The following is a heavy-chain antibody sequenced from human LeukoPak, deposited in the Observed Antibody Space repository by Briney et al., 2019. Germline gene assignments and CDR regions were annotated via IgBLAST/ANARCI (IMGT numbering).Heavy chain of an antibody. CDR1: GFTFSSYA. J-gene: IGHJ4*02. Sequence: GGSLRLSCAASGFTFSSYAMSWVRQAPGKGLEWVANIKQDGSEKYYVDSVKGRFTISRDNAKNSLYLQMNSLRAEDTAVYYCARREQQLGRSDYWGQGTLVTVSS. D-gene: IGHD6-13*01. CDR2: IKQDGSEK. V-gene: IGHV3-7*01. CDR3: ARREQQLGRSDY.